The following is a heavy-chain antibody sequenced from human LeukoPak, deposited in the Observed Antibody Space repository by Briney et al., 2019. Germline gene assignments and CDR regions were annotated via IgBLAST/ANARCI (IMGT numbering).Heavy chain of an antibody. J-gene: IGHJ6*02. V-gene: IGHV3-30*04. D-gene: IGHD2-8*02. CDR2: ISYDGSNK. Sequence: PGGSLRLSCAASGFTFSTYAMHWVRQAPGKGLEWVAVISYDGSNKYYADSVKGRFTISRDNSKNTLYLQMNSLRAEDTAVYYCAKDHWSLYYYYYGMDVWGQGTTVTVSS. CDR3: AKDHWSLYYYYYGMDV. CDR1: GFTFSTYA.